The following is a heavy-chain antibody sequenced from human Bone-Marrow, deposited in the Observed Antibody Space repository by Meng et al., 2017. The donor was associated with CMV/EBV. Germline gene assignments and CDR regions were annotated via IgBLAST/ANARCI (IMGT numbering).Heavy chain of an antibody. CDR2: IYYTGST. CDR3: AKGAGHDLDY. Sequence: GSLRLSCTVSGGSISSSGYYWGWVRQPPGKGLEWIGSIYYTGSTYYNPSIMSRVTISVDPSNNQFSLRLTSVTAADTAVYYCAKGAGHDLDYWGQGTLVTVSS. CDR1: GGSISSSGYY. D-gene: IGHD1-1*01. J-gene: IGHJ4*02. V-gene: IGHV4-39*07.